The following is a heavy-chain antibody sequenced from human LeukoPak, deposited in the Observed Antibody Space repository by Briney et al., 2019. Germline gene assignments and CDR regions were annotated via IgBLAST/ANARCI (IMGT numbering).Heavy chain of an antibody. CDR2: IYYSGST. Sequence: SQTLSLTCTVSGGSISSGSYYWSWIRQPAGKGLEWIGYIYYSGSTNYNPSLKSRVTISVDTSKNQFSLKLSSVTAADTAVYYCARAGSSSWYGAFDIWGQGTMVTVSS. J-gene: IGHJ3*02. D-gene: IGHD6-13*01. V-gene: IGHV4-61*10. CDR3: ARAGSSSWYGAFDI. CDR1: GGSISSGSYY.